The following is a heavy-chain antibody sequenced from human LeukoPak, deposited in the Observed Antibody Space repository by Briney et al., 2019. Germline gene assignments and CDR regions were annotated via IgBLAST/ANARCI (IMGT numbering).Heavy chain of an antibody. Sequence: GGSLRLSCAGSGNTFSNYAMSWVRQAPGKGLEWVSGVSGSGDSTFYADSVKGRFTISRDNAKNTLYLQMNSLRPEDTAVYYCAKAYWDTFGWYYFDYWGQGTLVSVSS. J-gene: IGHJ4*02. V-gene: IGHV3-23*01. CDR2: VSGSGDST. CDR3: AKAYWDTFGWYYFDY. D-gene: IGHD3-16*01. CDR1: GNTFSNYA.